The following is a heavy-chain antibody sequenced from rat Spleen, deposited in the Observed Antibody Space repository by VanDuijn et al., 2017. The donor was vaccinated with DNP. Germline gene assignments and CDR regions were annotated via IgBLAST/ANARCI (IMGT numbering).Heavy chain of an antibody. Sequence: EVQQVESGGGLVQPGRSLKLSCLVSGFTFSDYAMAWVRQAPKKGLEWVATIGVDGSRTYYRDSVRGRFAVSRENAESTLYLQMDSLGSEDTATYYCARCGLPGGFDYWGQGVMVTVSS. CDR3: ARCGLPGGFDY. CDR1: GFTFSDYA. CDR2: IGVDGSRT. J-gene: IGHJ2*01. D-gene: IGHD1-4*01. V-gene: IGHV5-17*01.